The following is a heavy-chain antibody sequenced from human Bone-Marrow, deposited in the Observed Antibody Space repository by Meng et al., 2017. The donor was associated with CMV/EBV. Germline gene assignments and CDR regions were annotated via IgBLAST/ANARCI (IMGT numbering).Heavy chain of an antibody. CDR2: ISGSGGST. J-gene: IGHJ4*02. V-gene: IGHV3-23*01. D-gene: IGHD2-2*01. CDR3: AKGGGIVVVPAEIDY. CDR1: GGSSSGYY. Sequence: EPLSLTCAVYGGSSSGYYWSWIRQPPGKGLEWVSAISGSGGSTYYADSVKGRFTISRDNSENTLYLQTNSLRDENTAVYYCAKGGGIVVVPAEIDYWGQGKRVTFYS.